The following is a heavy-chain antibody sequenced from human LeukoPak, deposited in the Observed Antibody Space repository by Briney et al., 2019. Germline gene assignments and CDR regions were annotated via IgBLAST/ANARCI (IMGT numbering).Heavy chain of an antibody. CDR2: IYHSGST. D-gene: IGHD2-15*01. J-gene: IGHJ1*01. Sequence: SGTLSLTCAVSGGSISSSNWWSWVRQPPGKGLEWIGEIYHSGSTNYNPSLKSRVTISVDKSKNQFSLKLSSVTAADTAVYYCARAIKGDYCSGGSCYSGYFQHWGQGTLVTVSS. CDR3: ARAIKGDYCSGGSCYSGYFQH. V-gene: IGHV4-4*02. CDR1: GGSISSSNW.